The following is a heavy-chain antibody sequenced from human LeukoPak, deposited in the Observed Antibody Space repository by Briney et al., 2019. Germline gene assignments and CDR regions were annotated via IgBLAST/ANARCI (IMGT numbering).Heavy chain of an antibody. Sequence: SETLSLTCTVSGGSISSSSYYWGWVRQPPGKGLEWIGSIYYSGSTYYNPSLKSRVTISVDTSKNQFSLKLSSVTAADTAVYYCARHYPVLRYFDWLSGVFDYWGQGTLVTVSS. J-gene: IGHJ4*02. D-gene: IGHD3-9*01. CDR2: IYYSGST. CDR1: GGSISSSSYY. CDR3: ARHYPVLRYFDWLSGVFDY. V-gene: IGHV4-39*01.